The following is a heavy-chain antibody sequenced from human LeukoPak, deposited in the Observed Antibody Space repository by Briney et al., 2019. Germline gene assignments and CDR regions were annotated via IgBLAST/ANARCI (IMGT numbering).Heavy chain of an antibody. D-gene: IGHD5-24*01. J-gene: IGHJ4*02. CDR2: IYPGDSET. CDR1: GYSFPSYW. V-gene: IGHV5-51*01. CDR3: AKPARGDASDY. Sequence: GESLKISCKGSGYSFPSYWISWVRQMPGKALEWMGIIYPGDSETRYSPSFQGQVTISADKSISTAYLQWSSLKASDTAMYYRAKPARGDASDYWGQGTLITVSS.